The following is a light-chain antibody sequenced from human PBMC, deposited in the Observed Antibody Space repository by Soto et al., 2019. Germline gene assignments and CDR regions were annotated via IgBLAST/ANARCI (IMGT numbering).Light chain of an antibody. CDR2: GAS. J-gene: IGKJ1*01. CDR1: QSVSSNY. CDR3: QQYGSSPQT. V-gene: IGKV3-20*01. Sequence: ETVFTQSPGTLSLSPGERATLSCRASQSVSSNYLAWYQQKPGQAPRLLIYGASSRATGIPDRFSGSGSGTDFTLTISRLEPEDFAVYYCQQYGSSPQTFGQGTKVDIK.